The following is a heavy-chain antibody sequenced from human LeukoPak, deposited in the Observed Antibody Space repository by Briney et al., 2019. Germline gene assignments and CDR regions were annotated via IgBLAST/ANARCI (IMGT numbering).Heavy chain of an antibody. Sequence: ASVKVSCKTSGYTFTGYYMHWVRQAPGQGLEWMGWINPNSGGTNYAQKFQGRVTMTRDTSISTAYMELSRLRSDDTAVYYCARGSIIDIAIVPAADEYYYMDVWGKGTTDTVSS. D-gene: IGHD2-2*01. J-gene: IGHJ6*03. CDR2: INPNSGGT. CDR3: ARGSIIDIAIVPAADEYYYMDV. V-gene: IGHV1-2*02. CDR1: GYTFTGYY.